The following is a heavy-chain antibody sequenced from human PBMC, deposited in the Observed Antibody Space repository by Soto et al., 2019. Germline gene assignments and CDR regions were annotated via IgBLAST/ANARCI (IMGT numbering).Heavy chain of an antibody. CDR1: GYTFTSYY. CDR3: ARGDYDILTGLYYMDV. Sequence: QVQLVQSGAEVKKPGASVKVSCKASGYTFTSYYMHWVRQAPGQGLEWMGIINPSGGSTSYAQKFQGRVTMTRDTSTNTVYMELSSLRSEDTAVYYCARGDYDILTGLYYMDVWGKGTTVTVSS. J-gene: IGHJ6*03. V-gene: IGHV1-46*03. CDR2: INPSGGST. D-gene: IGHD3-9*01.